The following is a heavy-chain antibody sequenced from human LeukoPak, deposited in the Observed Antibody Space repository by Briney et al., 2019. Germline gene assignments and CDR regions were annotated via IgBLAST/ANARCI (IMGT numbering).Heavy chain of an antibody. CDR1: GFTFSSYE. CDR2: ISSSSSTI. V-gene: IGHV3-48*01. D-gene: IGHD4-17*01. CDR3: AIDANDYGEPRYY. J-gene: IGHJ4*02. Sequence: GGSLRLSCAASGFTFSSYEMNWVRQAPGKGLEWVSYISSSSSTIYYADSVKGRFTISRDNAKNSLYLQMNSLRAEDTAVYYCAIDANDYGEPRYYWGQGTLVTVSS.